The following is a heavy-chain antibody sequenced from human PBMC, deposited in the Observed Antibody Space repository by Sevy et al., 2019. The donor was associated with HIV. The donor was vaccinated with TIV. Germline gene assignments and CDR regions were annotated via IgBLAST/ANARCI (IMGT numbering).Heavy chain of an antibody. J-gene: IGHJ4*02. CDR1: GAAVSGYF. CDR3: ARGLQLWLGHFDY. D-gene: IGHD5-18*01. V-gene: IGHV4-59*02. Sequence: SETLSLTCAVSGAAVSGYFWSWVRQPPGKGLEWLGYIYDGGTTNYNPSLDSRLTISVDTSKNQFSLNLSFVTAADTAVYYCARGLQLWLGHFDYWGQGTLVTVSS. CDR2: IYDGGTT.